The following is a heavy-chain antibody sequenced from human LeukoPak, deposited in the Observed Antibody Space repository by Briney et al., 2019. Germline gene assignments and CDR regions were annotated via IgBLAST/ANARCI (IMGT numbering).Heavy chain of an antibody. V-gene: IGHV3-7*01. Sequence: GGSLRLSCEASGFTFSTYWMAWVRQAPGKGLEWVANIKGDESARHQADSVKGRFTVSRDNAKKSVYLQMSSLRGEDTAVYYCARDVGGSLDYWGQGTLVTVSS. CDR3: ARDVGGSLDY. J-gene: IGHJ4*02. D-gene: IGHD1-26*01. CDR2: IKGDESAR. CDR1: GFTFSTYW.